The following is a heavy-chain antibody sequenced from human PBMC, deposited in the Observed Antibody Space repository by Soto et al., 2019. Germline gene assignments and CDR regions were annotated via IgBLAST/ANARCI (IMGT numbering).Heavy chain of an antibody. CDR1: GGSISSYY. CDR3: ARGPVGPKAGDQRGYYFDY. V-gene: IGHV4-59*01. CDR2: IYYSGST. J-gene: IGHJ4*02. Sequence: LSETLSLTCTVSGGSISSYYWSWIRQPPGKGLEWIGYIYYSGSTNYNPSLKSRVTISVDTSKNQFSLKLSSVTAADTAVYYCARGPVGPKAGDQRGYYFDYWGQGTLVTVSS. D-gene: IGHD7-27*01.